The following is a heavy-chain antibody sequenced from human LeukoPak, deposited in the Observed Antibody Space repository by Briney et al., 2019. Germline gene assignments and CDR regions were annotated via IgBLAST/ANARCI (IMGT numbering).Heavy chain of an antibody. V-gene: IGHV4-39*07. CDR3: AREGEYDFWSGYPYRNWFDP. J-gene: IGHJ5*02. Sequence: SETLSLTCTVSGGSINSTNYYWGWIRQPPGKGLEWIGSIYYSGSTYYNPSLRSRVTISVDTSKNQFSLKLTSVTAADTAVYYCAREGEYDFWSGYPYRNWFDPWGQGTLVTVSS. CDR1: GGSINSTNYY. D-gene: IGHD3-3*01. CDR2: IYYSGST.